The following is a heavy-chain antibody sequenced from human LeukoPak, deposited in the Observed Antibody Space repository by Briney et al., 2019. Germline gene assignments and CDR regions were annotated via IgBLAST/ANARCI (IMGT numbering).Heavy chain of an antibody. CDR1: GFTFSSYW. V-gene: IGHV3-23*01. CDR3: AKWAYCSSTSCPYGHFDY. CDR2: ISGSSGST. D-gene: IGHD2-2*01. J-gene: IGHJ4*02. Sequence: GGSLRLSCAASGFTFSSYWMSWVRQAPGKGLEWVSAISGSSGSTYYADSVKGRFTISRDNSKKTLYLQMNSLRAEDTAVYYCAKWAYCSSTSCPYGHFDYWGQGTLVTVSS.